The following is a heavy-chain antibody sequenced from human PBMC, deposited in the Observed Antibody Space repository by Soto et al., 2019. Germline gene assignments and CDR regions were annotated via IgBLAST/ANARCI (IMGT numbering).Heavy chain of an antibody. D-gene: IGHD6-19*01. CDR1: WVSLSKAKMG. CDR3: ARLSSGWYGGYYYYYGMDV. CDR2: IFSNDEK. Sequence: SGPTLLNPTETLTVTCTVSWVSLSKAKMGVSWIRQPPGKALEWLAHIFSNDEKSYSTSLKSRLTISKDTSKSQVVLTMTNMDPVDTATYYCARLSSGWYGGYYYYYGMDVWGQGTTVTVSS. V-gene: IGHV2-26*01. J-gene: IGHJ6*02.